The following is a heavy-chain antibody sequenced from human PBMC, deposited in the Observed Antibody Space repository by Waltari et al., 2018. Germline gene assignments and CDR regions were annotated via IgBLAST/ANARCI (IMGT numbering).Heavy chain of an antibody. CDR1: GFGVSTNY. D-gene: IGHD2-15*01. J-gene: IGHJ4*02. CDR3: ASHCPSGRCFRWFYYDS. V-gene: IGHV3-53*01. Sequence: EGLLVQSEGGLIQPGGSLRLSCAVSGFGVSTNYLGWVCQAPGKGLEWVAVIFGGGETYYSDSVRGRFTISKDTSENTVYLQMNSLRVDDTAVYYCASHCPSGRCFRWFYYDSWGQGTLVTVSS. CDR2: IFGGGET.